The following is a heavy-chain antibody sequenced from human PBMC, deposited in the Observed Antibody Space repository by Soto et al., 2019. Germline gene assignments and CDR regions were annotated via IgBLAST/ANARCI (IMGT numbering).Heavy chain of an antibody. CDR1: GFTFSSYS. D-gene: IGHD3-3*01. Sequence: GGSLRLSCAASGFTFSSYSMNWVRQAPGKGLEWVADISSSSSNKYYADSVKGRFTISRDNSKNTLYLQMNSLRDEDTAVYYCARDQYDFWSGPADYYYMDVWGKGTTVTVSS. J-gene: IGHJ6*03. CDR3: ARDQYDFWSGPADYYYMDV. CDR2: ISSSSSNK. V-gene: IGHV3-48*02.